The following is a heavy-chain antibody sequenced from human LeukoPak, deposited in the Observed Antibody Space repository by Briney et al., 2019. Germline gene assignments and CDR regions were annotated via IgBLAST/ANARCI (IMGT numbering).Heavy chain of an antibody. V-gene: IGHV3-74*01. J-gene: IGHJ4*02. CDR3: AKVRGYSYGSPFDY. CDR2: INSDGSST. CDR1: GFTFSSYW. D-gene: IGHD5-18*01. Sequence: GGSLRLSCAASGFTFSSYWMHWVRQAPGKGLVWVSRINSDGSSTSYADSVKGRFTISRDNSKNTLYLQMNSLRAEDTAVYYCAKVRGYSYGSPFDYWGQGTLVTVSS.